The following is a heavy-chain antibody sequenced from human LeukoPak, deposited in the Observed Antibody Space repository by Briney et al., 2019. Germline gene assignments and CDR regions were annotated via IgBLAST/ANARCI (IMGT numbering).Heavy chain of an antibody. D-gene: IGHD5-12*01. Sequence: NPSETLSLTCTVSGGSISSSSYYWGWIRQPPGKGLEWIGSIYYSGSTYYNPSLKSRVTISVDTSKNQFSLKLSSVTAADTAVYYCARPGPGGGYQLFNWFDPWGQGTLVTVSS. CDR3: ARPGPGGGYQLFNWFDP. V-gene: IGHV4-39*01. CDR1: GGSISSSSYY. J-gene: IGHJ5*02. CDR2: IYYSGST.